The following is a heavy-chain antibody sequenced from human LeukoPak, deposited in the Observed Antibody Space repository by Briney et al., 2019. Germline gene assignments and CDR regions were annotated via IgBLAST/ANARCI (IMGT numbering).Heavy chain of an antibody. CDR1: GASISSYY. CDR3: AREPRHCSGATCYMIRAFDI. J-gene: IGHJ3*02. Sequence: SETLSLTCTVSGASISSYYWSWVRQPAGKGLEWIGRIYTSGSTNYNPSLKSRVTISVDTSRSQLSLNLSSVTAADTAVYYCAREPRHCSGATCYMIRAFDIWGQGTMVTVSS. V-gene: IGHV4-4*07. D-gene: IGHD2-15*01. CDR2: IYTSGST.